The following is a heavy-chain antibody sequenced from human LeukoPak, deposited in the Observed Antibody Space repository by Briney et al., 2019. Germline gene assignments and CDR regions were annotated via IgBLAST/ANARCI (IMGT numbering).Heavy chain of an antibody. J-gene: IGHJ4*02. Sequence: GGSLRLSCAASGFTFDDYGMSWVRQAPGKGLEWVSYISSSGSTIYYADSVKGRFTISRDNAKNSLYLQMNSLRAEDTAVYYCARESSSSWGLFDCWGQGTLVTVSS. V-gene: IGHV3-48*03. D-gene: IGHD6-13*01. CDR1: GFTFDDYG. CDR3: ARESSSSWGLFDC. CDR2: ISSSGSTI.